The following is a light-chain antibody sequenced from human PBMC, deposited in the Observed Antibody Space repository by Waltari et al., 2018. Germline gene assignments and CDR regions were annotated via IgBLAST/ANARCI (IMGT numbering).Light chain of an antibody. Sequence: QSVLTQPPSVSGAPGQRVTISCTGSSSNIGAGYDVHWYQQLPGTAPKLLIYGNSNRPSGVPHRFTCSNAGTSSSLAITGLQAEDEADYYGQSYDSSLRVVFGGGTKLTVL. CDR2: GNS. J-gene: IGLJ2*01. CDR1: SSNIGAGYD. V-gene: IGLV1-40*01. CDR3: QSYDSSLRVV.